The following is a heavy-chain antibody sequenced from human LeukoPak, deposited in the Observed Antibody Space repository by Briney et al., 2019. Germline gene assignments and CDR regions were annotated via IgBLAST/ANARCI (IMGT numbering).Heavy chain of an antibody. J-gene: IGHJ4*02. V-gene: IGHV4-39*01. CDR1: GGSISSYY. CDR3: ASAIPQGYCSGGSCYAYYYFDY. D-gene: IGHD2-15*01. Sequence: PSETLSLTCTVSGGSISSYYWGWIRQPPGKGLERIGSIYYSGSTYYNPSLKSRVTISVDTSKNQFSLKLSSVTAADTAVYYCASAIPQGYCSGGSCYAYYYFDYWGQGTLVTVSS. CDR2: IYYSGST.